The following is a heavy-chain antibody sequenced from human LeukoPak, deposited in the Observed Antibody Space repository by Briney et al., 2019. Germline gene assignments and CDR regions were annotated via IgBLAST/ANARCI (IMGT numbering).Heavy chain of an antibody. CDR2: ISAYNGNT. D-gene: IGHD3-3*01. Sequence: VASVKVSCKASGYTFTSYGISWVRQAPGQGLEWMGWISAYNGNTNYAQKLQGRVTMTTDTSTSTAYMELRSLRSDDTAVYSCAREDHHGFWSGYSTDNWFDPWGQGTLVTVSS. CDR1: GYTFTSYG. V-gene: IGHV1-18*01. J-gene: IGHJ5*02. CDR3: AREDHHGFWSGYSTDNWFDP.